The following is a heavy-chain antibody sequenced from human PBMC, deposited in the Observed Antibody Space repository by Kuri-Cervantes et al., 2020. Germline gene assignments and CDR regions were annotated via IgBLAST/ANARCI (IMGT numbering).Heavy chain of an antibody. CDR3: ARRNPSSSSKILGWYFDL. CDR2: IKHSGSI. CDR1: GGSFSDYY. Sequence: SETLSLTCAVYGGSFSDYYWSWIRQPPGKGLEWIGEIKHSGSINYNPSLKSRVTISVDTSKNQFSLKLSSVTAADTAVYYCARRNPSSSSKILGWYFDLWDRGTLVTVSS. J-gene: IGHJ2*01. V-gene: IGHV4-34*01. D-gene: IGHD6-6*01.